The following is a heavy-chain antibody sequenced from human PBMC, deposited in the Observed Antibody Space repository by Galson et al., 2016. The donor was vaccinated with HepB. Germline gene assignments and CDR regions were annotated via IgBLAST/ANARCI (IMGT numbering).Heavy chain of an antibody. CDR1: GFTFSSYA. CDR2: ISDSGDGK. Sequence: SLRLSCAASGFTFSSYAMSWVRQAPGKGLEWVSVISDSGDGKLYADSVKGRFTTSRDNSEHTLYLQMNSLRAEDTALYYCARVPGYCGSPSCRLLDDWGQGTLVTVSS. CDR3: ARVPGYCGSPSCRLLDD. J-gene: IGHJ4*02. V-gene: IGHV3-23*01. D-gene: IGHD2-2*01.